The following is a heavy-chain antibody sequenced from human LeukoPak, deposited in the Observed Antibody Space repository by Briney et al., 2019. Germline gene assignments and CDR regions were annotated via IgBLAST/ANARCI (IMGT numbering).Heavy chain of an antibody. Sequence: GGSLRLSCAASGFTLSNYWMMWVRQAPGKGLEWVANINRDGSEKHYVDSVKGRFTISRDNAKNSLYLQMNSLRAEDTAVYYCAGGAVPTNWGQGTLVTVSS. CDR1: GFTLSNYW. V-gene: IGHV3-7*04. D-gene: IGHD2-2*01. CDR3: AGGAVPTN. CDR2: INRDGSEK. J-gene: IGHJ4*02.